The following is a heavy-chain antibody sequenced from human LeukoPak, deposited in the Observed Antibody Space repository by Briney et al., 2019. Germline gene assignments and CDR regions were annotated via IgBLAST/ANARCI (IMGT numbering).Heavy chain of an antibody. D-gene: IGHD1-26*01. CDR2: IRSDGSNK. CDR1: GFTFSTHG. CDR3: AGQFVGETRY. Sequence: GESLRLSCAASGFTFSTHGMPWVRQAPGKGLGWVANIRSDGSNKNYGDPVTGRFTISRDHSKNTLYLQMNGLRVEDPAVYYCAGQFVGETRYWGQGTLVTVSS. V-gene: IGHV3-30*02. J-gene: IGHJ4*02.